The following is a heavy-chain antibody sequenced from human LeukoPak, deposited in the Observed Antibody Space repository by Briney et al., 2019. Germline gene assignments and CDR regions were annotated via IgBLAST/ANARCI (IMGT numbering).Heavy chain of an antibody. V-gene: IGHV3-23*01. CDR1: GFSFSSYW. D-gene: IGHD3-10*01. Sequence: GGSLRLSCAASGFSFSSYWMTWVRQAPGKGLEWVSAISGSGGSTYYADSVKGRFTISRDNSKNTLYLQMNSLRAEDTAVYYCAKGPLYYYGSGSYSYYFDYWGQGTLVTVSS. CDR2: ISGSGGST. CDR3: AKGPLYYYGSGSYSYYFDY. J-gene: IGHJ4*02.